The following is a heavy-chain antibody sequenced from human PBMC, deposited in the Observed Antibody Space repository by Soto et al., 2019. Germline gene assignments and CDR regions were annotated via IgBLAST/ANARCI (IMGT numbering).Heavy chain of an antibody. CDR1: GFSFSTHA. V-gene: IGHV3-23*01. Sequence: GGSLRLSCTASGFSFSTHAMSWVRQAPGKGLEWVSSISSGGTTTFYAASVEGRFTISRDKSKNTLYLQMNSLRADDTAVYYCAREGGSIGGWFGRKFDSWGQGTQVTVS. J-gene: IGHJ4*02. CDR2: ISSGGTTT. CDR3: AREGGSIGGWFGRKFDS. D-gene: IGHD6-19*01.